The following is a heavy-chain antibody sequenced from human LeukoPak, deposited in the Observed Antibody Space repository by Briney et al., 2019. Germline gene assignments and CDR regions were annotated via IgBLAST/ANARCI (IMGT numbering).Heavy chain of an antibody. CDR3: ASVRIAAAGLIFDY. J-gene: IGHJ4*02. D-gene: IGHD6-13*01. CDR2: INHSGST. Sequence: TSETLSLTCAVYGGSFSGYYWNWIRQPPGKGREWIGEINHSGSTNYNPSLKSRVAISVDTSKNQFSLKLSSVTAADTAVYYCASVRIAAAGLIFDYWGQGTLVTVSS. V-gene: IGHV4-34*01. CDR1: GGSFSGYY.